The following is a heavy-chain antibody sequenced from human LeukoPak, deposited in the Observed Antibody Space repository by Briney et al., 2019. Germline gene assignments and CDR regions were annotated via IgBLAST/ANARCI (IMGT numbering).Heavy chain of an antibody. J-gene: IGHJ5*02. CDR3: AREVRFCTGDTCYRWFDP. CDR2: IYSSENT. V-gene: IGHV4-59*01. Sequence: SETLSLTFNVSGGSIGRYYWSWIRQLPGKGLEWIGYIYSSENTYYNPSLNSRVTISVDTSKNQFSLKLSSVTAADTAVYYCAREVRFCTGDTCYRWFDPWGQGTLVTVSS. CDR1: GGSIGRYY. D-gene: IGHD2-15*01.